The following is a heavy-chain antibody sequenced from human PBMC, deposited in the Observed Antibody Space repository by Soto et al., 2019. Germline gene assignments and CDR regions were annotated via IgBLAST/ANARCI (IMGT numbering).Heavy chain of an antibody. CDR3: AKKGSLLTEWEHYFDY. V-gene: IGHV3-9*01. CDR1: GFTFDDYA. CDR2: ISWNSGSI. J-gene: IGHJ4*02. D-gene: IGHD1-26*01. Sequence: EVQLVESGGGLVQPGRSLRLSCAASGFTFDDYAMHWVRQAPGKGLEWVSGISWNSGSIGYADSVKGRFTISRDNAKNSLYLQMNSLRAGDTALYYCAKKGSLLTEWEHYFDYWGQGTLVTVSS.